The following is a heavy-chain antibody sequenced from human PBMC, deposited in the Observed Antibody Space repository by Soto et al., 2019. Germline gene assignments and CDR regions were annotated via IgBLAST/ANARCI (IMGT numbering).Heavy chain of an antibody. D-gene: IGHD6-13*01. V-gene: IGHV1-18*01. Sequence: QVQLVQSGAEVKKPGASVKVSCKASGYTFTSYGISWVRQAPGQGLEWMGWISAYNGNTNYAQKLQGRVTMTTDTSTSTADTEQRSLRSDDTTVYYCASTEVAAAGDYNCFDPWGQGTLVTVSS. CDR2: ISAYNGNT. CDR1: GYTFTSYG. CDR3: ASTEVAAAGDYNCFDP. J-gene: IGHJ5*02.